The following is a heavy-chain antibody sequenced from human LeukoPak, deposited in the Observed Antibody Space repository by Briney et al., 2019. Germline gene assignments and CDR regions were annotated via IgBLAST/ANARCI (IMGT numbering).Heavy chain of an antibody. J-gene: IGHJ6*03. CDR3: AKVAAGYCSSTSCYVYYYYMDV. CDR2: ISGSGGST. CDR1: GFTFSTYA. D-gene: IGHD2-2*01. V-gene: IGHV3-23*01. Sequence: GGSLRLSCAASGFTFSTYAMSWVRQAPGKGLEWVSAISGSGGSTYYADSVKGRFTISRDNSKNTLYLQMNSLRAEDTAVYYCAKVAAGYCSSTSCYVYYYYMDVWGKGTTVTVSS.